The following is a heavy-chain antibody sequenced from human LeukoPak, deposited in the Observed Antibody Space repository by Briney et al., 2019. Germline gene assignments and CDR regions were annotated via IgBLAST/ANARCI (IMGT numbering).Heavy chain of an antibody. CDR1: GYTFTSYG. Sequence: SVKVSCKASGYTFTSYGISWVRQAPGQGLEWMGRIIPILGIANYAQKFQGRVTITADKSTSTAYMELSSLRSEDTAVYYCARGSVTTVTTRDAFDIWGQGTMVTVSS. V-gene: IGHV1-69*04. D-gene: IGHD4-17*01. CDR2: IIPILGIA. J-gene: IGHJ3*02. CDR3: ARGSVTTVTTRDAFDI.